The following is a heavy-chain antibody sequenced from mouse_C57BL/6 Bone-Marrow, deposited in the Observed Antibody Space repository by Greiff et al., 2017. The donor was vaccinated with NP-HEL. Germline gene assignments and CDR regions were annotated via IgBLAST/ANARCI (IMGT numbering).Heavy chain of an antibody. D-gene: IGHD2-4*01. J-gene: IGHJ1*03. V-gene: IGHV1-42*01. CDR1: GYSFTGYY. Sequence: VQLQQSGPELVKPGASVKISCKASGYSFTGYYMNWVKQSPEKSLEWIGEINPSTGGTTYNQKFKAKATLTVDKSSSTAYMQLKSLTSEDSAVYYCAIRYDYDRYFDVWGTGTTVTVSS. CDR2: INPSTGGT. CDR3: AIRYDYDRYFDV.